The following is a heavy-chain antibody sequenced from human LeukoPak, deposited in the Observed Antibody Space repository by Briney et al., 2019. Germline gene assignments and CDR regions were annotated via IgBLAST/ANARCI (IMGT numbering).Heavy chain of an antibody. V-gene: IGHV4-39*01. J-gene: IGHJ3*02. D-gene: IGHD2-15*01. CDR1: GGSISSPGYY. Sequence: PSETLSLACSVSGGSISSPGYYWGWVRQYPGKGLEWIGSMYYSGSAYRKPSLRRRVTLSRDTSKNQLSLQLSSVTAADTAVFYCASRSDTWHAFDKWGQGTMVTVAS. CDR3: ASRSDTWHAFDK. CDR2: MYYSGSA.